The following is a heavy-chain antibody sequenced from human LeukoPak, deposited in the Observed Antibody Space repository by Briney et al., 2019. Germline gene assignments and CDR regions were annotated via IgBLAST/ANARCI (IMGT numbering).Heavy chain of an antibody. D-gene: IGHD4-23*01. Sequence: SETLCLTGTVSGGSISSYYWSWIRQPPGKGLEWIGYIYYSGSTNCNPSVKSRVAVSVDTSKKQFSLKLSSLTAADPAVYYCPRGGTAVIAPYAFDIWGQRPMVTVSS. J-gene: IGHJ3*02. CDR3: PRGGTAVIAPYAFDI. CDR2: IYYSGST. V-gene: IGHV4-59*01. CDR1: GGSISSYY.